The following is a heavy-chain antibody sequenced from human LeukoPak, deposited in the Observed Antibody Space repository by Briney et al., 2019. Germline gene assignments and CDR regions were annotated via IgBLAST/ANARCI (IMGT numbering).Heavy chain of an antibody. D-gene: IGHD3-10*01. Sequence: ASVKVSCKASGYTFTSCYMHWVRQAPGQGLEWMGLINPTGGSTGYAQKFQGRVTMTRDMSTSTDYMELSSLRSEDTAVYYCARDYPSVNAFDIWGQGTMVTVSS. CDR2: INPTGGST. CDR1: GYTFTSCY. CDR3: ARDYPSVNAFDI. V-gene: IGHV1-46*01. J-gene: IGHJ3*02.